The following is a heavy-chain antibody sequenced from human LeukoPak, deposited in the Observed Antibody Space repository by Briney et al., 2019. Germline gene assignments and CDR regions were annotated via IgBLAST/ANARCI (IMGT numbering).Heavy chain of an antibody. CDR3: ATIETGSSWCSFDY. Sequence: ASVKVSFKVSGYTLTELSMHWVRQAPGKGLEWMGGFDPEDGETIYAQKFQGRVTMTEDTSTDTAYMELSSLRSEDTAVYYCATIETGSSWCSFDYWGQGTLVTVSS. J-gene: IGHJ4*02. CDR2: FDPEDGET. V-gene: IGHV1-24*01. CDR1: GYTLTELS. D-gene: IGHD6-13*01.